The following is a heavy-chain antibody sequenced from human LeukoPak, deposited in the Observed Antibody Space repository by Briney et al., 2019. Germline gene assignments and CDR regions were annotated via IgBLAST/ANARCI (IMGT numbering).Heavy chain of an antibody. V-gene: IGHV3-7*01. Sequence: GGSLRLSCAASGFAFSSYWMSWVRQAPGKGLEWVANIKRDGSDTYYVDPVKGRFTISRDNDKNSLYLQLNSLRVEDTAVYYCARDGYEFRAFDIWGQGTMVTVSP. D-gene: IGHD5-12*01. CDR3: ARDGYEFRAFDI. CDR1: GFAFSSYW. CDR2: IKRDGSDT. J-gene: IGHJ3*02.